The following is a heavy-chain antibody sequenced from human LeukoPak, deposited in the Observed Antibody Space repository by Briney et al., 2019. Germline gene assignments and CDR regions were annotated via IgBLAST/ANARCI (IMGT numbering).Heavy chain of an antibody. Sequence: PGGPLRLSCAASGFTFSSYGMHWVRQAPGKGLEWVAFIRYDGSNKYYADSVKGRFTISRDNSKNTLYLQMNSLRAEDTAVYYCAKDHAYYGDYGESGHYWGQGTLVTVSS. CDR2: IRYDGSNK. CDR1: GFTFSSYG. CDR3: AKDHAYYGDYGESGHY. J-gene: IGHJ4*02. V-gene: IGHV3-30*02. D-gene: IGHD4-17*01.